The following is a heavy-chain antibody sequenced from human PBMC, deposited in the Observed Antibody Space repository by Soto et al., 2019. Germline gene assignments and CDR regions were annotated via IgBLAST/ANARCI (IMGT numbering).Heavy chain of an antibody. CDR1: GYNFSKYG. CDR3: ARVATLIPIFHGLDA. V-gene: IGHV1-18*01. D-gene: IGHD3-3*01. Sequence: QVQLVQSGAEVKKPGASVKVSCKASGYNFSKYGITWVRQAPGHGLEWLGWISGYNGNTHFAQRLHGRVNMTADTSTRTAYMEVTSLRPDDTAIYYCARVATLIPIFHGLDAWGQGTTVTVSS. CDR2: ISGYNGNT. J-gene: IGHJ6*02.